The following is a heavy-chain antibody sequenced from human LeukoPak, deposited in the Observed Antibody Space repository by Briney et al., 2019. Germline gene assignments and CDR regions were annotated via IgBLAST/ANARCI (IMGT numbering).Heavy chain of an antibody. D-gene: IGHD3-22*01. CDR3: ARFGYGSDGYYYALDY. CDR2: SFQITDTA. J-gene: IGHJ4*02. V-gene: IGHV1-69*05. Sequence: SLKVSCKAPGYTFAIYEINSVRQATGPGLEWMGGSFQITDTANSAQKFWGRVSITTDATTSTRCILLCSPRAQDTAPYNCARFGYGSDGYYYALDYWGQGTLVTVSS. CDR1: GYTFAIYE.